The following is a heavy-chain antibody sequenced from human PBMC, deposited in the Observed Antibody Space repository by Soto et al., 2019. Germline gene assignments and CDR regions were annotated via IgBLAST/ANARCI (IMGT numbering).Heavy chain of an antibody. CDR3: ARAVDYYDSSGYYTHEYFQH. CDR1: GYTFTSYG. D-gene: IGHD3-22*01. V-gene: IGHV1-18*01. CDR2: ISAYNGNT. J-gene: IGHJ1*01. Sequence: ASVKVSCKAPGYTFTSYGISWVRQAPGQGLEWMGWISAYNGNTSYAQKIQGRVTMTTDTSTSTAYMELRSLRSDDTAVYYCARAVDYYDSSGYYTHEYFQHWGQGTLVTVSS.